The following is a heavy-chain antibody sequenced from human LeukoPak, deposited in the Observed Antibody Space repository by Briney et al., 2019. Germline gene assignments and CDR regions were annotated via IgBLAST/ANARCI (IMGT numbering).Heavy chain of an antibody. D-gene: IGHD3-10*01. Sequence: PGGSLRLSCAASGFTFSSYAMHWVRQAPGKGLEWVAVISYDGGNKYYADSVKGRFTISRDNSKNTLYLQMNSLRAEDTAVYYCAREIRTYYYGSGSYPWGQGTLVTVSS. J-gene: IGHJ5*02. CDR1: GFTFSSYA. V-gene: IGHV3-30*04. CDR2: ISYDGGNK. CDR3: AREIRTYYYGSGSYP.